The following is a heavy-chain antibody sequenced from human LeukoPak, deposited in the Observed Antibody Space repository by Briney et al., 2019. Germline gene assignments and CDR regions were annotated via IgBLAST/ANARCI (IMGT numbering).Heavy chain of an antibody. D-gene: IGHD6-19*01. V-gene: IGHV3-23*01. J-gene: IGHJ4*02. Sequence: GGSLRLSCAASGFTFSSYWMHWVRQAPGKGLEWVSAISSSGGSTYYADSVKGRFTISRDNSKNTLSLQMNSLRAEDTAVYYCAKSNLYSNGWYRYWGQGTLVTVSS. CDR3: AKSNLYSNGWYRY. CDR2: ISSSGGST. CDR1: GFTFSSYW.